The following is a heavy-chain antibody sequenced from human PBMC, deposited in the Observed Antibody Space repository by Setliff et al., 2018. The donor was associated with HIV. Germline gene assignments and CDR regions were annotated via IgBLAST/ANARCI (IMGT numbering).Heavy chain of an antibody. Sequence: ASVKVSCKASGYRFNTYGISWVRQAPGQGLEWMGWISPYNGDTRCAQSLQGRVTLTTDTSTNTAYMEMRTLRSDDTAVYYCVRGVTRDISGYYRDEYFQHWGQGTPVTVSS. V-gene: IGHV1-18*01. CDR2: ISPYNGDT. CDR3: VRGVTRDISGYYRDEYFQH. CDR1: GYRFNTYG. D-gene: IGHD3-22*01. J-gene: IGHJ1*01.